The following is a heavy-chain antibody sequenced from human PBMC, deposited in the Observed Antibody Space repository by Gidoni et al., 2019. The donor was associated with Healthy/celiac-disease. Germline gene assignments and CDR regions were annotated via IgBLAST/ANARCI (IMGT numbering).Heavy chain of an antibody. Sequence: QVQQVQSGAEVKKQGAAVKVSCKASGYTCTSYGISWVRQAPGQGLEWMGGISAYNGNTNYAQKLQGRVTMTTDTSTRTAYMELRSLRSDDTAVYYCARVVVVPAAMISYYYGMAVWGQGTTVTVSS. CDR1: GYTCTSYG. D-gene: IGHD2-2*01. V-gene: IGHV1-18*01. CDR3: ARVVVVPAAMISYYYGMAV. J-gene: IGHJ6*02. CDR2: ISAYNGNT.